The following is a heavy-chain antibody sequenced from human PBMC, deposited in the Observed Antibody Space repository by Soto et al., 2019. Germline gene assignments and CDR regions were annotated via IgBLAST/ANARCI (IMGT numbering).Heavy chain of an antibody. D-gene: IGHD2-8*01. CDR3: AREPPSYHYNNGVQKWFDP. Sequence: SETLSLTCSVSGGSISSGGFYWNWIRQRPGKGLEWIGYISYSGSTYYSPSLKSRVIISVDTSKNQISLKLSSVTAADTAVYYCAREPPSYHYNNGVQKWFDPWGQGTLVTVSS. CDR1: GGSISSGGFY. CDR2: ISYSGST. V-gene: IGHV4-31*03. J-gene: IGHJ5*02.